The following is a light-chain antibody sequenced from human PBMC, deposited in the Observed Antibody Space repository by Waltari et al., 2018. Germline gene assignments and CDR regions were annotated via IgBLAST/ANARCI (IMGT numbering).Light chain of an antibody. CDR3: QQYNNWHTWT. CDR1: QTVSTY. Sequence: EIVMTQSPATLSVSPGERATLSCRASQTVSTYLAWYQQKPGQAPRLLIYGASTRATGIPARFSGSGSGTEFTFTISSLQSEDFAVYYCQQYNNWHTWTFGQGTTVEIK. V-gene: IGKV3-15*01. J-gene: IGKJ1*01. CDR2: GAS.